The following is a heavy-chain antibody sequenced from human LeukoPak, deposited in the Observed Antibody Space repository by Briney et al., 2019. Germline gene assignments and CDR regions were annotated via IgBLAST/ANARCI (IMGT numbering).Heavy chain of an antibody. J-gene: IGHJ4*02. CDR2: MNIDGSEK. CDR3: ARDPVEWELLLDY. Sequence: GGSLRLSRAASGFTFSNYWMGWVRQALGKRPEWVANMNIDGSEKYCADSVKGRFSISRDNARNSVYLQMASLRVEDTAVYYCARDPVEWELLLDYWGQGTLVTVSS. D-gene: IGHD1-26*01. V-gene: IGHV3-7*01. CDR1: GFTFSNYW.